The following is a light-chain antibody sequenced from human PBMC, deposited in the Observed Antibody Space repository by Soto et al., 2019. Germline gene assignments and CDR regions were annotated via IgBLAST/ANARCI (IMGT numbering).Light chain of an antibody. CDR1: SCNIGTNT. J-gene: IGLJ1*01. Sequence: QSVLTQPPSASGTPGQRVTISCSGSSCNIGTNTANCYQQLPGTAPKLLIYSHNYRPSGAPDRFSASKSATSASLDISGIQAEDAADYYCAAWDESVSGYVFGTGTKVTVL. CDR2: SHN. CDR3: AAWDESVSGYV. V-gene: IGLV1-44*01.